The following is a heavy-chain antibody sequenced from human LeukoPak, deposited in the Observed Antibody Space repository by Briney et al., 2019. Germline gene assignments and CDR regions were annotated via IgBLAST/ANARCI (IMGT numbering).Heavy chain of an antibody. Sequence: SETLSLTCTVSGGSISSSSYYWGWIRQPPGKGLEWIGSIYYSGSTYYNPSLKSRVTISVDTSKNQFSLKLSSVTAADTAVYYCARGGNDYGDYDYWGQGTLVTVSS. D-gene: IGHD4-17*01. CDR3: ARGGNDYGDYDY. CDR2: IYYSGST. CDR1: GGSISSSSYY. V-gene: IGHV4-39*07. J-gene: IGHJ4*02.